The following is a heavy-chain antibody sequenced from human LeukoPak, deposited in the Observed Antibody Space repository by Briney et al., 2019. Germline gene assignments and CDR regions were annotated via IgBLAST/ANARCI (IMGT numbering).Heavy chain of an antibody. CDR3: ARGREYSSH. D-gene: IGHD6-6*01. J-gene: IGHJ4*02. V-gene: IGHV4-39*07. CDR2: INHSGST. Sequence: SETLSLTCTVSGGSISSSSYYWGWIRQPPGKGLEWIGEINHSGSTNYNPSLKSRVTISVDTSKNQFSLKLSSVTAADTAVYYCARGREYSSHWGQGTLVTVSS. CDR1: GGSISSSSYY.